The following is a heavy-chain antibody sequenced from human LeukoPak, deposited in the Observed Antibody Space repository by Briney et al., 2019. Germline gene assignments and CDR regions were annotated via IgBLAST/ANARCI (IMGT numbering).Heavy chain of an antibody. CDR2: IYYSGST. CDR3: ARAVASYYDFWSGYYPYYYYMDV. V-gene: IGHV4-39*07. J-gene: IGHJ6*03. D-gene: IGHD3-3*01. Sequence: SETLSLTCTVSGGSISSSSYYWGWIRQPPGKGLEWIGSIYYSGSTYYNPSLKSRVTISVDTSKNQFSLKLSSVTAADTAVYYCARAVASYYDFWSGYYPYYYYMDVWGKGTTVTVSS. CDR1: GGSISSSSYY.